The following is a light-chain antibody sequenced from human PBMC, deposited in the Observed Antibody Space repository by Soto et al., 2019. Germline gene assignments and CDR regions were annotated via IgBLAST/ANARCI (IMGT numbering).Light chain of an antibody. Sequence: QSALTQPASVSGSPEQSITISCTGTSSDVGGYNHVSWYQHHPGKAPKLMIYEVSNRPSGVSNRFSGSKSGYTASLTISGLQAEDEADYYCNSHTSSGFRVFGTGTKVTVL. J-gene: IGLJ1*01. CDR3: NSHTSSGFRV. CDR1: SSDVGGYNH. V-gene: IGLV2-14*01. CDR2: EVS.